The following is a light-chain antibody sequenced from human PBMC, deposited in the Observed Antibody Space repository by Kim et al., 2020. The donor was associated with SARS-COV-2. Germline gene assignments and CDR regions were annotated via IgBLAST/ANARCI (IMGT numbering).Light chain of an antibody. CDR2: RND. CDR1: TNY. Sequence: QSVLTQPPSASGSPGQRVTISCSGTTNYVYWYQHFPGAAPKLLLYRNDQRSSGVPDRFSGSKSGSSASLAISGLRSEDEADYYCAAWDASLTGWIFGGGTQLTVL. V-gene: IGLV1-47*01. J-gene: IGLJ2*01. CDR3: AAWDASLTGWI.